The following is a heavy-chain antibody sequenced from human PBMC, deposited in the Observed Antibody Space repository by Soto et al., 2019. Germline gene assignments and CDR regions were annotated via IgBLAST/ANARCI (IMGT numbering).Heavy chain of an antibody. V-gene: IGHV4-59*01. CDR1: GGSISSYY. Sequence: SETLSLTCTVSGGSISSYYWSWIRQPPGKGLEWIGYIYYSGNTNYNPSLKSRVTISVDTSKNQFSLKLSSVTAADTAVYYCARGPHYWNSSKGAFDIWGQGTMVTVAS. CDR2: IYYSGNT. CDR3: ARGPHYWNSSKGAFDI. D-gene: IGHD1-7*01. J-gene: IGHJ3*02.